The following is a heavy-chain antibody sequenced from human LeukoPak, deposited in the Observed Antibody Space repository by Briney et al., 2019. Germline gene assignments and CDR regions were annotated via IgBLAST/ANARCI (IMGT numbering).Heavy chain of an antibody. CDR1: GGSISSYY. J-gene: IGHJ6*03. CDR2: IYYSGNT. CDR3: ARAVVVRNRRYYYYYYMDV. D-gene: IGHD2-15*01. V-gene: IGHV4-59*12. Sequence: PSETLSLTCAVSGGSISSYYWSWIRQPPGKGLEWIGYIYYSGNTNYNPSLKSRVTISVDTSKNQFSLKLSSVTAADTAVYYCARAVVVRNRRYYYYYYMDVWGKGTTVIVSS.